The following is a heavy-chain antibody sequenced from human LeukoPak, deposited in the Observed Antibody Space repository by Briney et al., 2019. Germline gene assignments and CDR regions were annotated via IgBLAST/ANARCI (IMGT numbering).Heavy chain of an antibody. CDR3: AREGLWFGELNAFDI. Sequence: KASETLSLTCTVSGGSISSYYWSWIRQPPGKGLEWIGYTYYSGSTNYNPSLKSRVTISVDTSKNQFSLKLSSVTAADTAVYYCAREGLWFGELNAFDIWGQGTMVTVSS. D-gene: IGHD3-10*01. CDR1: GGSISSYY. J-gene: IGHJ3*02. V-gene: IGHV4-59*01. CDR2: TYYSGST.